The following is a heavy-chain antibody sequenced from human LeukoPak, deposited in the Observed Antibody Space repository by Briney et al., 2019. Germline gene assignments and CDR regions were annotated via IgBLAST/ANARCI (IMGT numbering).Heavy chain of an antibody. Sequence: SETLSLTCAVYGGSFSGYYWNWIRQPPGKGLEWIGEIDHSGSTNCNPSLKSRVTISVDTSKNQFSLKLRSVTAADTAVYYCARGGEDTAKPGPGGDYSSGRWFDPWGQGTLVTVSS. J-gene: IGHJ5*02. CDR3: ARGGEDTAKPGPGGDYSSGRWFDP. CDR2: IDHSGST. D-gene: IGHD2-21*01. CDR1: GGSFSGYY. V-gene: IGHV4-34*01.